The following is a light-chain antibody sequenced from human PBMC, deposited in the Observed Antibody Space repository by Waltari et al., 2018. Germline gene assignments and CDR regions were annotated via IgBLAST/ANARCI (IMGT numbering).Light chain of an antibody. Sequence: SYELPQPPSVSVSPGQTARFTCSGGALPKNSVYCYQHKSGHAPVLVIYEDNKRPSGIPERFSGSSSGTLTTLTISGAQVEDEADYYCYSTDSSGNHMVFGGGTKLSVL. CDR3: YSTDSSGNHMV. J-gene: IGLJ3*02. CDR2: EDN. V-gene: IGLV3-10*01. CDR1: ALPKNS.